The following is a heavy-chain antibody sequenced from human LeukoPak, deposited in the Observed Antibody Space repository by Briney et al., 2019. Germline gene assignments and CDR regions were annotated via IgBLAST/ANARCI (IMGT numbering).Heavy chain of an antibody. Sequence: GRSLRLSCAASGFTFSSYAMHWVRQAPGKGLEWVAVISYDGSNKYYADSVKGRFTISRDNSKNTLYLQMNSLRAEDTAVYYCARDLWPDYNGYVSWGQGTLVTVSS. CDR1: GFTFSSYA. V-gene: IGHV3-30-3*01. CDR2: ISYDGSNK. CDR3: ARDLWPDYNGYVS. D-gene: IGHD5-12*01. J-gene: IGHJ4*02.